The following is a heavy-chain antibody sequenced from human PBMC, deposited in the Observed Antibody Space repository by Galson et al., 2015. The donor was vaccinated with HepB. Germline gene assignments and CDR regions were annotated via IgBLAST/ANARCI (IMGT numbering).Heavy chain of an antibody. D-gene: IGHD3-9*01. CDR2: IDPKSGDT. CDR1: GYTFTGYD. Sequence: SVKVSCKASGYTFTGYDIHWVRQAPGQGLEWMGRIDPKSGDTNYAQKFQGWVTMTRDTSINTAYMEVTSLRSDDTAVYYCAREESGYYDAFDIWGQGTMVTVSS. V-gene: IGHV1-2*04. CDR3: AREESGYYDAFDI. J-gene: IGHJ3*02.